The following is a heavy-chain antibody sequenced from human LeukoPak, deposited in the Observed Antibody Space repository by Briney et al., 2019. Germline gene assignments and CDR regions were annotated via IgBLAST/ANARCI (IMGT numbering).Heavy chain of an antibody. CDR1: GFTFNGSA. J-gene: IGHJ5*02. Sequence: GGPLRLSCSASGFTFNGSAIHWVRQSSAKGVEWVGQIDKKEKGYATATAYAASVKGRFTISRDDSINTAYLQMKSLKTEDTALYYCTRESGTYNWFDPWGRGTLVTVSS. V-gene: IGHV3-73*01. CDR2: IDKKEKGYATAT. D-gene: IGHD1-26*01. CDR3: TRESGTYNWFDP.